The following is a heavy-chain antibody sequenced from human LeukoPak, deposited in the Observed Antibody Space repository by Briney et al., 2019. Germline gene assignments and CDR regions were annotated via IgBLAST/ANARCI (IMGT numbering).Heavy chain of an antibody. V-gene: IGHV4-59*01. J-gene: IGHJ4*02. CDR1: GGSISSYY. CDR3: ARDEVYGSGSYYSL. CDR2: IYYSGST. D-gene: IGHD3-10*01. Sequence: PSETLSLTCTVSGGSISSYYWGWIRQPPGKGLEWIGYIYYSGSTNYNPSLKSRVTISVDTSKNQFSLKLSSVTAADTAVYYCARDEVYGSGSYYSLWGQGTLVTVSS.